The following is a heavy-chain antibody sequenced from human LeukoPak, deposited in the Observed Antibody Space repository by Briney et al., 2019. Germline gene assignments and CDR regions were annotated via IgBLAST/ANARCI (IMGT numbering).Heavy chain of an antibody. J-gene: IGHJ4*02. CDR3: AGPHYGYFDY. V-gene: IGHV1-3*01. CDR1: GYTFTSYA. Sequence: ASVKVSCKASGYTFTSYAMHWVRQAPGQRLEWMGWINAGNGNTKYPQKFQGRVTITRDTSASTAYMELSSLRSEDTAVYYCAGPHYGYFDYWGQGTLVTVSS. D-gene: IGHD4-17*01. CDR2: INAGNGNT.